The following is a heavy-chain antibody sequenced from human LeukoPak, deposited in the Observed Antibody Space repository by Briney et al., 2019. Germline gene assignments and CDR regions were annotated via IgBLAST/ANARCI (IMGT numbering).Heavy chain of an antibody. Sequence: ASVKVSCKASVYTFTSYDINWVRQATGQGLEWMGWMNPNSGNTGYAQKFQGRVTITRNTSISTAYMELSSLRSEDTAVYYCAVYCSSTSCYRTPDAFDIWGQGTMVTVSS. CDR3: AVYCSSTSCYRTPDAFDI. D-gene: IGHD2-2*02. CDR1: VYTFTSYD. V-gene: IGHV1-8*03. J-gene: IGHJ3*02. CDR2: MNPNSGNT.